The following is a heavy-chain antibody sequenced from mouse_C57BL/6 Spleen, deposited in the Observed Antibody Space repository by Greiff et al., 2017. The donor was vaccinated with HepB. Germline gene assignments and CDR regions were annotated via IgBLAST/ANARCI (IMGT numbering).Heavy chain of an antibody. D-gene: IGHD2-3*01. Sequence: QVQLQQPGAELVKPGASVKLSCKASGYTFTSYWMHWVKQRPGQGLEWIGMIHPNSGSTNYNEKFKSKATLTVDKSSSTAYTQLSSLTSEDSAVYYCARERDYDGYYDAMDYWGQGTSVTVSS. CDR3: ARERDYDGYYDAMDY. J-gene: IGHJ4*01. CDR2: IHPNSGST. V-gene: IGHV1-64*01. CDR1: GYTFTSYW.